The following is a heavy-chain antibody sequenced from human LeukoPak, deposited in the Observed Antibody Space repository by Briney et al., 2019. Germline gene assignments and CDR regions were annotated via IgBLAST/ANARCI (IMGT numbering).Heavy chain of an antibody. CDR2: INHSGST. Sequence: SPSETLSLTCAVYGGSFSGYYWSWIRQPPGKGLEWIGEINHSGSTNYNPSLKSRVTISVDTSKNQFSLKLSSVTAADTAVYYCARGGTWIQLWFHNWFDPWGQGTLVTVSS. CDR1: GGSFSGYY. D-gene: IGHD5-18*01. CDR3: ARGGTWIQLWFHNWFDP. J-gene: IGHJ5*02. V-gene: IGHV4-34*01.